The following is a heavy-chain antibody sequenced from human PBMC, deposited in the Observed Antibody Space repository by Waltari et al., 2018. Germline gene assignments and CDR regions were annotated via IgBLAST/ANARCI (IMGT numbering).Heavy chain of an antibody. V-gene: IGHV1-69*12. D-gene: IGHD5-12*01. Sequence: QVQLVQSGAELKKPGSSVTVSCKASGATFIRYAISWVRQAPRQGPEWMGGIIPIFGTANYAQKFQGRVTITADESTSTAYMELSSLRSEDTAVYYCARLATIPHTQFDYWGQGTLVTVSS. CDR1: GATFIRYA. J-gene: IGHJ4*02. CDR2: IIPIFGTA. CDR3: ARLATIPHTQFDY.